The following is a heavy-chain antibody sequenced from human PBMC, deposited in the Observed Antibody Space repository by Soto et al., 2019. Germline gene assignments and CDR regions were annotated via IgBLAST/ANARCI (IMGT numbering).Heavy chain of an antibody. CDR2: INPSGGST. CDR3: ARDSMAQTLNYFFNMDV. Sequence: ASVKVSCKASGYPFTNYFIHWVRQAPGQGLEWMGIINPSGGSTMYAQKFPGRVTMNRDTSTSTVYMELSTLRSGDTAVYYCARDSMAQTLNYFFNMDVGGQGTTVTVSS. CDR1: GYPFTNYF. J-gene: IGHJ6*02. V-gene: IGHV1-46*01.